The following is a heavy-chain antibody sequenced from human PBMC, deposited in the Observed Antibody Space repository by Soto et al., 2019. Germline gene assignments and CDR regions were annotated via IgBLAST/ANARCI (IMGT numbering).Heavy chain of an antibody. Sequence: GGSLRLSCAASGFTFSSYAMSCVRQAPGKGLEWVSAISGSGGSTYYADSVKGRFTISRDNSKNTLYLQLNSLRAEDTAVYYCAKYGSGSYLGPSANWGQGTLVTVSS. CDR3: AKYGSGSYLGPSAN. V-gene: IGHV3-23*01. CDR1: GFTFSSYA. CDR2: ISGSGGST. J-gene: IGHJ4*02. D-gene: IGHD3-10*01.